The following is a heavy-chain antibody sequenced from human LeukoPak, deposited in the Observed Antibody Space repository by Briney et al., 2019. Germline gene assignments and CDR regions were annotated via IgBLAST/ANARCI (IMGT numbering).Heavy chain of an antibody. V-gene: IGHV3-30-3*01. D-gene: IGHD3-22*01. CDR2: ISYDGAVK. CDR1: GFTFRSYA. Sequence: PGGSLRLSCAASGFTFRSYAIHWVRQTPGKGLEWVAFISYDGAVKYYADSVKGRFTISRDNAKNSLYLQMNSLRAEDTAVYYCARDYLGSGYYYVTYFDYWGQGTLVTVSS. CDR3: ARDYLGSGYYYVTYFDY. J-gene: IGHJ4*02.